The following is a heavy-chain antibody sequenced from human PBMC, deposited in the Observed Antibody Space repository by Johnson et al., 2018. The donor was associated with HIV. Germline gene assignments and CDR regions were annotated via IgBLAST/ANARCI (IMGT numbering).Heavy chain of an antibody. D-gene: IGHD1-1*01. J-gene: IGHJ3*02. V-gene: IGHV3-30*02. CDR3: TTERQAALDI. CDR2: IRYDGSKR. Sequence: QVQLVESGGGVVQPGGSLRLSCVASGFTFGSSGMHWVRQAPGKGLEWVAFIRYDGSKRYYADSVKGRFSISRDNSKNTLYLQVNSLRPEDTDVYYCTTERQAALDIWGQGTMVSVSS. CDR1: GFTFGSSG.